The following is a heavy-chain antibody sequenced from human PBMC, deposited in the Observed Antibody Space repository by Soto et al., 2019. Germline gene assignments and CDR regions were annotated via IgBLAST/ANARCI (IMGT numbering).Heavy chain of an antibody. V-gene: IGHV3-23*01. CDR2: ISGSGGST. D-gene: IGHD6-19*01. CDR1: GFTFSSYA. J-gene: IGHJ6*02. CDR3: PKDSGQSVYYYGMNV. Sequence: GGSLRLSCAASGFTFSSYAMSWVRQAPGKGLEWVSAISGSGGSTYYADSVKGRFTISRDNSKNTLYLQMNSLRAEDTAVYYCPKDSGQSVYYYGMNVWRQGTTVTVSS.